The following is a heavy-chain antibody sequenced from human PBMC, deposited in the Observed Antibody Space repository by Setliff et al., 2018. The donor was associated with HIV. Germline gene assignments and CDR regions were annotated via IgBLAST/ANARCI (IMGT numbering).Heavy chain of an antibody. CDR3: ARGVGGLEGDFDS. CDR1: GGSFSSGQYY. Sequence: SETLSLTCTVSGGSFSSGQYYWTWIRQPAGKGLEWIGHTHSSGSSRYNPSLESRVTISVDPSKNQFSLKVSSVTAADTAVYYCARGVGGLEGDFDSWGQGTLVTVSS. D-gene: IGHD1-1*01. J-gene: IGHJ4*02. V-gene: IGHV4-61*09. CDR2: THSSGSS.